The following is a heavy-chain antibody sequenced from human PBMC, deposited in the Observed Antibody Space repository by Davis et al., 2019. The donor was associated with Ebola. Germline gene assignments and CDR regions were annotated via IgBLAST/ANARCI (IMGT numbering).Heavy chain of an antibody. CDR1: GFTFSSYA. Sequence: PGGSLRLSCAASGFTFSSYAMSWVRQAPGKGLEWVSAISGSGGSTYYADSVKGRFTISRDNSKNTLYLQMNSLRAEDTAVYYCARGTYYDFWSGFDPWGQGTLVTVSS. CDR2: ISGSGGST. D-gene: IGHD3-3*01. CDR3: ARGTYYDFWSGFDP. J-gene: IGHJ5*02. V-gene: IGHV3-23*01.